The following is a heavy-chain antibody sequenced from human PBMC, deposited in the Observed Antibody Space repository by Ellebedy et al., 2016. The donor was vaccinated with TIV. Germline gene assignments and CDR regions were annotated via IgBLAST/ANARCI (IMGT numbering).Heavy chain of an antibody. CDR2: FDPEDGET. CDR3: ATGFIAAAGTGYFQH. V-gene: IGHV1-24*01. J-gene: IGHJ1*01. Sequence: AASVKVSCKVSGYTPTELSMHWVRQAPGKGLEWMGGFDPEDGETIYAQKFQGRVTMTEDTSTDTAYMELSSLRSEDTAVYYCATGFIAAAGTGYFQHWGQGTLVTVSS. CDR1: GYTPTELS. D-gene: IGHD6-13*01.